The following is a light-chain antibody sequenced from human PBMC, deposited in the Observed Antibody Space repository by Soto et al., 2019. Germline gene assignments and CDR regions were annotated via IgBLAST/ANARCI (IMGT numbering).Light chain of an antibody. CDR2: EVS. CDR3: CSYAGSYTYV. V-gene: IGLV2-14*01. CDR1: SSDVGGYNY. Sequence: QSVLTQPASVSGSPGQPITISCTGTSSDVGGYNYVSWYQHHPGKAPKVMIYEVSNRPSGISNRFSGSKSGNTASLTISGLQAEDEADYYCCSYAGSYTYVFGTGTKVTVL. J-gene: IGLJ1*01.